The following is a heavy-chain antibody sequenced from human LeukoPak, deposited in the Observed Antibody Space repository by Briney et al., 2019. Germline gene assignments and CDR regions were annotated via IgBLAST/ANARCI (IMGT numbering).Heavy chain of an antibody. V-gene: IGHV3-23*01. CDR3: AKGKVSDS. D-gene: IGHD3-10*01. CDR1: GFTFSSYA. Sequence: GGSLRLSCAASGFTFSSYAMSWVRQTPGKGLEWVSAICGSGGSTYYADSVEGRFTISRDNSNNTLYLQMNSLRAEDTAVYYCAKGKVSDSWGQGTLVTVSS. CDR2: ICGSGGST. J-gene: IGHJ4*02.